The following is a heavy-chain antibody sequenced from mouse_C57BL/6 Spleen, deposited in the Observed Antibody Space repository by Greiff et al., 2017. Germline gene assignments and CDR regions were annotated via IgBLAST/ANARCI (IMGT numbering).Heavy chain of an antibody. V-gene: IGHV1-72*01. CDR3: ARVVATDYAMDC. Sequence: QVQLQQPGAELVKPGASVKLSCKASGYTFTSYWMHWVKQRPGRGLEWIGRIDPNRGGTKYNEKFKSKATLTVDKPSSTADMQLISLTSEDSAVYYCARVVATDYAMDCWGQGASVTVSS. J-gene: IGHJ4*01. D-gene: IGHD1-1*01. CDR1: GYTFTSYW. CDR2: IDPNRGGT.